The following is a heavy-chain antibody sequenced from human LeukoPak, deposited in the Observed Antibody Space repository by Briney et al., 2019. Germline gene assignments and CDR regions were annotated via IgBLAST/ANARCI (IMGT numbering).Heavy chain of an antibody. CDR1: GGSFSGYY. CDR2: INHSGST. J-gene: IGHJ4*02. Sequence: PSETLSLTCAVYGGSFSGYYWSWLRQPPGKGLEWIGEINHSGSTNYNPSLKSRVTISVDMSKNQFSLKLSSVTAADTAVYYCATTPRGGLDYWGQGTLVTVSS. CDR3: ATTPRGGLDY. V-gene: IGHV4-34*01. D-gene: IGHD2-15*01.